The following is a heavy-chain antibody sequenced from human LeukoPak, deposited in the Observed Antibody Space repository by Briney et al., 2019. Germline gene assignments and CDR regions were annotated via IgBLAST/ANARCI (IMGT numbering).Heavy chain of an antibody. D-gene: IGHD1-14*01. V-gene: IGHV3-53*01. CDR3: AKDHPSGYYFDY. CDR1: GFTVSSTY. CDR2: TYSGTST. Sequence: GGSLRLSCAATGFTVSSTYLSWVRQAPGKGLEWVSVTYSGTSTYYADSVKGRFTISRDNSKNTLFLQMNSLRAEDTAIYYCAKDHPSGYYFDYWGQGTLVTVSS. J-gene: IGHJ4*02.